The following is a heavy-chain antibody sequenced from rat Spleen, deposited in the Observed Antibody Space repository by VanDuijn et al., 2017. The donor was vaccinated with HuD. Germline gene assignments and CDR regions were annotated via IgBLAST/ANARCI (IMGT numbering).Heavy chain of an antibody. Sequence: EVQLVESGGGLVQPGRSLKLSCAASGFTFSDYNMAWVRQAPKKGLEWVATISYDGSSTYYRDSVKGRFTISRDNAKSTLYLQMDSLRSEDTATYYCARHNSGYGVMEAWGQGASVTVSS. V-gene: IGHV5-7*01. CDR1: GFTFSDYN. D-gene: IGHD4-3*01. J-gene: IGHJ4*01. CDR3: ARHNSGYGVMEA. CDR2: ISYDGSST.